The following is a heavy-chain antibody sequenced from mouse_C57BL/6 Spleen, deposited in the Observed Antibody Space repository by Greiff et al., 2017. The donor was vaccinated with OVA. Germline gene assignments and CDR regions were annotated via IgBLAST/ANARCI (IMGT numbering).Heavy chain of an antibody. D-gene: IGHD1-1*01. CDR2: IDPSDSYT. CDR3: ARSTTVVAPYYFDY. Sequence: QVHVKQPGAELVRPGTSVKLSCKASGYTFTSYWMHWVKQRPGQGLEWIGVIDPSDSYTNYNQKFKGKATLTVDTSSSTAYMQLSSLTSEDSAVYYCARSTTVVAPYYFDYWGQGTTLTVSS. CDR1: GYTFTSYW. J-gene: IGHJ2*01. V-gene: IGHV1-59*01.